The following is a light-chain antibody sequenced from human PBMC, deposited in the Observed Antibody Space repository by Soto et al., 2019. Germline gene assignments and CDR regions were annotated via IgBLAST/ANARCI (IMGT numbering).Light chain of an antibody. V-gene: IGLV1-44*01. CDR2: SNT. CDR3: AAWDDSLNAVV. CDR1: SSNVGSHT. Sequence: QSVLTQPPSASGTPGQTIAISCSGGSSNVGSHTVNWYQQLPGTAPRILIYSNTQRPSGVLARFSGSKSGTSASLAISGLQSEDDGDYYCAAWDDSLNAVVFGGGTKLTVL. J-gene: IGLJ2*01.